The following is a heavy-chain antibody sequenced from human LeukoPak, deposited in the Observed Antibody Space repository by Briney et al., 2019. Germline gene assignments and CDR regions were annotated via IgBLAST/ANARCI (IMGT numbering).Heavy chain of an antibody. J-gene: IGHJ4*02. Sequence: GGSLRLSCAASGFTFSSYWMHWVRQAPGKGLEWVSAISGSGGSTYYADSVKGRFTISRDNSKNTLYLQTNSLRAEDTAVYYCAKFDPLSEDIVVVVGDYWGQGTLVTVSS. CDR1: GFTFSSYW. D-gene: IGHD2-15*01. CDR3: AKFDPLSEDIVVVVGDY. V-gene: IGHV3-23*01. CDR2: ISGSGGST.